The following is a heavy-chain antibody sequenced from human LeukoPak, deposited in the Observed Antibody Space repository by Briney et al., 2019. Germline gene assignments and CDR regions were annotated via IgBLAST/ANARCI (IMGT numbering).Heavy chain of an antibody. Sequence: SETLSLTCTVSGDSISSYYWSWIRQPAGKGLEWIGRIYTSGSTNYNPSLKSRVTMSVDTSKNQFSLKLSSVTAADTAVYYCARDWTGATHYYYGMDVWGQGTTVTVSS. J-gene: IGHJ6*02. V-gene: IGHV4-4*07. CDR1: GDSISSYY. CDR3: ARDWTGATHYYYGMDV. CDR2: IYTSGST. D-gene: IGHD1-26*01.